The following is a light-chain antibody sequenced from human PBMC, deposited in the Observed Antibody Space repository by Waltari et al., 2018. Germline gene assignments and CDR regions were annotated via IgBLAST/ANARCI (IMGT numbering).Light chain of an antibody. CDR2: DVT. CDR1: SADVGGYDY. CDR3: SSHAGNNLWI. Sequence: HSALTQPPSASGSPGQSVTISCTGTSADVGGYDYVSWYQQHPGQVPKLIIYDVTKRPSGGPPRFSASKSGNSAALTVSGLQAEDEADYYCSSHAGNNLWIFGGGTKVTVL. V-gene: IGLV2-8*01. J-gene: IGLJ2*01.